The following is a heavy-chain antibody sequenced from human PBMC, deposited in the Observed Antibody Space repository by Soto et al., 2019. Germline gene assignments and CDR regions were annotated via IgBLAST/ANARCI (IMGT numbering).Heavy chain of an antibody. CDR1: GYSFTSYW. V-gene: IGHV5-10-1*01. CDR2: IDPSDSYT. Sequence: GESLKISCKGSGYSFTSYWISWVRQMPGKGLEWMGRIDPSDSYTNYSPSFQGHVTISADKSISTAYLQRSSLKASDTAMYYCAGKLAATPYYMFDPWGQGTLVTVSS. CDR3: AGKLAATPYYMFDP. D-gene: IGHD2-15*01. J-gene: IGHJ5*02.